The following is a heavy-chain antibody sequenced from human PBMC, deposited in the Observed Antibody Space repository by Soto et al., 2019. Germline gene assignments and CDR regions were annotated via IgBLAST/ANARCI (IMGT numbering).Heavy chain of an antibody. V-gene: IGHV1-46*01. J-gene: IGHJ3*02. CDR3: ARRGMSKIGFDT. CDR1: GYIFSNYY. Sequence: QVQLVQSGAEVKKPGTSVKVSCKASGYIFSNYYMHWVRQAPGQGLEWMGVFNPSGDATHYAQSLQGTVSVTRDTSTSTVYMELSTLTSEYTAGYYCARRGMSKIGFDTWGQGTMVTVSS. D-gene: IGHD3-10*01. CDR2: FNPSGDAT.